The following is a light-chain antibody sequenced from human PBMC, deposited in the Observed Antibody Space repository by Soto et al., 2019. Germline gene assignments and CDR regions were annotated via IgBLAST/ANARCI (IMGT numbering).Light chain of an antibody. CDR2: DAS. V-gene: IGKV3-11*01. J-gene: IGKJ4*01. Sequence: DIVLTQSPATLSFSPGERASLSCRASQSVGNSLAWYQQKLGQPPRLLIYDASTRATGVPARFSGSGSGTDFTLTISSLEPEDFAVYYCQQRTSWPLLTFGGGTKVEIK. CDR3: QQRTSWPLLT. CDR1: QSVGNS.